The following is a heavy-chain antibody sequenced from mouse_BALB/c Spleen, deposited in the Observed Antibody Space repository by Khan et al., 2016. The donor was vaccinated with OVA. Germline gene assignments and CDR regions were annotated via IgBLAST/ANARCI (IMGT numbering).Heavy chain of an antibody. CDR3: ARRGYDEAWFAY. V-gene: IGHV5-6*01. CDR1: GFTFSNYD. D-gene: IGHD2-2*01. J-gene: IGHJ3*01. CDR2: ISSAGSYT. Sequence: EVELVESGGDLVKPGGSLKLSCTASGFTFSNYDMSWVRQTPDKRLGWVATISSAGSYTYYPDSVKGRFTISRDNAKNTLYLQLSSLKSDDTAMYYCARRGYDEAWFAYWGHGTLVTVSA.